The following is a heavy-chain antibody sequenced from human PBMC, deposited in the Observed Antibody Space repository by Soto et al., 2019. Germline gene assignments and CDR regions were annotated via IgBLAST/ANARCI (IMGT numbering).Heavy chain of an antibody. V-gene: IGHV3-48*01. CDR3: ARVQWALVWFYP. J-gene: IGHJ5*02. D-gene: IGHD1-26*01. CDR1: GFTFSSYS. CDR2: ISSSSSTI. Sequence: HPGGSLRLSCAASGFTFSSYSMNWVRQAPGKGLEWVSYISSSSSTIYYADSVKGRFTISRDNAKNSLYLQMNSLRAEDTAVYYCARVQWALVWFYPWGQGNLVTVSS.